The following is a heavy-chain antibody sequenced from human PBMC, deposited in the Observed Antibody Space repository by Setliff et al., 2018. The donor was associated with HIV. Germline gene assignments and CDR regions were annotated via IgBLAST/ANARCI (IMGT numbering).Heavy chain of an antibody. CDR3: ARYGSIVGATWWDYYYYYMDV. CDR2: IHYSGSA. V-gene: IGHV4-39*01. J-gene: IGHJ6*03. D-gene: IGHD1-26*01. CDR1: GGSISSSSYY. Sequence: SETLSLTCTVSGGSISSSSYYWGWIRQPPGKGLEWIATIHYSGSAHHNPSLKSRVITSVDTSKNQFSLKLSSVTAADTAVYYCARYGSIVGATWWDYYYYYMDVWGKGTTVTVSS.